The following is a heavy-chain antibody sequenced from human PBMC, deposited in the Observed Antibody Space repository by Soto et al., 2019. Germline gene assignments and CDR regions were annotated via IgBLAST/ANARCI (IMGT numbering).Heavy chain of an antibody. CDR3: ERPRLRYFDWLLPDRVPEYFQH. CDR2: IYWDDDK. CDR1: GFSLSTSGVG. D-gene: IGHD3-9*01. J-gene: IGHJ1*01. Sequence: QITLKESGPTLVKPTQTLTLTCTFSGFSLSTSGVGVGWIRQTPGKALEWLALIYWDDDKRYSPSLKSRLTITKDTSKHRVVLTMTNMDPVDTATYYGERPRLRYFDWLLPDRVPEYFQHWGQGTLVTVSS. V-gene: IGHV2-5*02.